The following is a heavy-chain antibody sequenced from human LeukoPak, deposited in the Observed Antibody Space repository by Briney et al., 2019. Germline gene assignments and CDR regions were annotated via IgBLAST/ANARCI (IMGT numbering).Heavy chain of an antibody. J-gene: IGHJ4*02. V-gene: IGHV4-59*08. CDR3: ARRSSDGTSDY. Sequence: SETLSLTCTVSGGSISSDYWSWIRQPPGKGLEWIGYIYYSGSTKYSPSLKSRVTISVDASKNQFSPKLSSVTAADTAIYYCARRSSDGTSDYWGQGTLVTVSS. CDR2: IYYSGST. D-gene: IGHD2-15*01. CDR1: GGSISSDY.